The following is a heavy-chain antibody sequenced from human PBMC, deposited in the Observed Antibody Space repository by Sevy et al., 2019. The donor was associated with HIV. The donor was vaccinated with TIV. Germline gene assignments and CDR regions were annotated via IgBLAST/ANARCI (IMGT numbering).Heavy chain of an antibody. V-gene: IGHV3-30*18. Sequence: GGSLRLSCAASGFTFSSYGMHWVRQAPGKGLEWVAVISYDGSNKYYADSVKGRFTISRDNSKNKLYLQMNRLRAEDTAVYYCAKANMVRGSVAFDIWGQGTMVTVSS. CDR2: ISYDGSNK. D-gene: IGHD3-10*01. CDR3: AKANMVRGSVAFDI. CDR1: GFTFSSYG. J-gene: IGHJ3*02.